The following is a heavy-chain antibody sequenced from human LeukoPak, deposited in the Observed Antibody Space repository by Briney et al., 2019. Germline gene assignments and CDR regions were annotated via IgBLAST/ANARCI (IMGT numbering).Heavy chain of an antibody. Sequence: ASVKVSCKASGYTFTSYGISWVRQAPGQGLEWMGWISAYNGNTNYAQKLQDRVTMTTDTSTSTAYMELRSLRSDDTAVCYCALAYLYAARYYYYGMDVWGQGTTVTVSS. J-gene: IGHJ6*02. CDR2: ISAYNGNT. CDR1: GYTFTSYG. D-gene: IGHD3-3*02. V-gene: IGHV1-18*01. CDR3: ALAYLYAARYYYYGMDV.